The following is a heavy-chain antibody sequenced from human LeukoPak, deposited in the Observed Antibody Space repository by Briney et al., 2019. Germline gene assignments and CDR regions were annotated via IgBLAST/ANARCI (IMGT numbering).Heavy chain of an antibody. J-gene: IGHJ4*02. CDR1: GFTFSSYA. Sequence: PGGSLRLSRAASGFTFSSYAMSWVRQAPGKGLEWVSAISGSGGSTYYADSVKGRFTISRDNSKNTLYLQMNSLRAEDTAVYYCAKVYCSGGSCYGGFDYWGQGTLVTVSS. CDR2: ISGSGGST. D-gene: IGHD2-15*01. V-gene: IGHV3-23*01. CDR3: AKVYCSGGSCYGGFDY.